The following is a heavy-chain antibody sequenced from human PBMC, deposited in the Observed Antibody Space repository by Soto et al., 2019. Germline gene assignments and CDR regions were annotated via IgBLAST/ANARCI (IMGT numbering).Heavy chain of an antibody. Sequence: PSETLSLTCTVSGGSISSGGYYWSWTRQHPGKGPEWIGYIYYSGSTYYNPSLKSRVTISVDTSKNQFSLKLSSVTAADTAVYYCARVNRSSSSSGEYFQHWGQGTLVTVSS. J-gene: IGHJ1*01. CDR3: ARVNRSSSSSGEYFQH. D-gene: IGHD6-13*01. V-gene: IGHV4-31*03. CDR2: IYYSGST. CDR1: GGSISSGGYY.